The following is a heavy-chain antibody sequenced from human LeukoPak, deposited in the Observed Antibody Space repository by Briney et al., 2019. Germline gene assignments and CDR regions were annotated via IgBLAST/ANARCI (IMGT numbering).Heavy chain of an antibody. V-gene: IGHV3-30*18. CDR3: AKTMAMATIREPVFDY. D-gene: IGHD5-24*01. Sequence: KAGGSLRLSCAASGFTFSSYGMHWVRQAPGKGLEWVAVISYDGSNKYYADSVKGRFTISRDNSKNTLYLQMNSLRAEDTAVYYCAKTMAMATIREPVFDYWGQGTLVTVSS. J-gene: IGHJ4*02. CDR1: GFTFSSYG. CDR2: ISYDGSNK.